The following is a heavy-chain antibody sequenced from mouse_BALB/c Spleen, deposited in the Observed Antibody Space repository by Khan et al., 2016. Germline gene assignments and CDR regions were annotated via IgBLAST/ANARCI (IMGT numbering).Heavy chain of an antibody. CDR1: GYAFTNYW. CDR2: IYPGDGDT. J-gene: IGHJ2*01. V-gene: IGHV1-87*01. Sequence: QVQLQQSGAELARPGASVKLSCKASGYAFTNYWMQWVKQRPGQGLEWIGAIYPGDGDTRYTQKFKDKATLTADKSSSTAYMQLSSLASEDAAVPYCARGDSYYSCDYWGQGTTLTVSS. CDR3: ARGDSYYSCDY. D-gene: IGHD2-12*01.